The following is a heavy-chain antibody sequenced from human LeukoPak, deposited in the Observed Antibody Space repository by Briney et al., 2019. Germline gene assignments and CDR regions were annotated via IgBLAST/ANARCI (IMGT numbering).Heavy chain of an antibody. CDR3: ARHARITIFEGWLDP. J-gene: IGHJ5*02. CDR1: GGSISSYY. CDR2: IYTSEET. Sequence: PSETLSLTCTVSGGSISSYYWSWIRQSPGKGLEWIGFIYTSEETNYNPSLKSRVTISVDTSKNQFSPKMSSVTAADTAVYYCARHARITIFEGWLDPWGQGTLVTVSS. V-gene: IGHV4-4*09. D-gene: IGHD3-3*01.